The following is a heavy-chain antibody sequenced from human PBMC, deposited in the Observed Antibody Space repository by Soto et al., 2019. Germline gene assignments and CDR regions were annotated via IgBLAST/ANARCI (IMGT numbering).Heavy chain of an antibody. V-gene: IGHV4-4*07. Sequence: QVHLQESGPGLVKPSETLSLTCSVSGASVNSYSWSWIRQSAGKGLEWIGRIYTSASTNYSPSFKRRVTLSVDTSENQVFLKLTSVAAADTAIYYCAKDREEGYNFYYGMNVWGQGATVTVSS. CDR3: AKDREEGYNFYYGMNV. D-gene: IGHD5-12*01. CDR1: GASVNSYS. J-gene: IGHJ6*02. CDR2: IYTSAST.